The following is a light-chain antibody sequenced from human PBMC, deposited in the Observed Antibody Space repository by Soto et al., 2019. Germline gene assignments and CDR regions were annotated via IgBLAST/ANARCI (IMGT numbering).Light chain of an antibody. CDR2: EVS. Sequence: QSVLTQPASVSGSPGQSITISCTGTSSDVGSYNLVSWYQQHPGKAPKLMIYEVSKRPSGVSNRFSGSKSGNTASLTISGLQAEDEADYSCCSYAGSSTPGVFGGGTKVTVL. CDR3: CSYAGSSTPGV. CDR1: SSDVGSYNL. J-gene: IGLJ3*02. V-gene: IGLV2-23*02.